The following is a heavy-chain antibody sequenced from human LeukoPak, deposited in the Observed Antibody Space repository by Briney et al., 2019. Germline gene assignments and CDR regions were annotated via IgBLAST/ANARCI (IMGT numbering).Heavy chain of an antibody. V-gene: IGHV3-9*01. D-gene: IGHD5-18*01. CDR2: ISWNSGSI. J-gene: IGHJ4*02. Sequence: PGGSLRLSCTASGFTFGDYAMSWVRQAPGKGLEWVSGISWNSGSIGYADSVKGRFTISRDNAKNSLYLQMNSLRAEDTALYYCAKDLGGIQLWYYFDYWGQGTLVTVSS. CDR1: GFTFGDYA. CDR3: AKDLGGIQLWYYFDY.